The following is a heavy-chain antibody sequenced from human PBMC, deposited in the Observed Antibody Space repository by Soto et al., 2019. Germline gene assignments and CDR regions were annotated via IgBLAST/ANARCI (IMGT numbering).Heavy chain of an antibody. Sequence: ASVKVSCKASGFTFTSSAMQWVRQARGQRLEWIGWIVVGSGNTNYAQKFQERVTITRDMSTSTAYMELSSLRSEDTAVYYCAAGASSSWYYYYYYYMDVWGKGTTVTVSS. V-gene: IGHV1-58*02. CDR2: IVVGSGNT. D-gene: IGHD6-13*01. CDR3: AAGASSSWYYYYYYYMDV. J-gene: IGHJ6*03. CDR1: GFTFTSSA.